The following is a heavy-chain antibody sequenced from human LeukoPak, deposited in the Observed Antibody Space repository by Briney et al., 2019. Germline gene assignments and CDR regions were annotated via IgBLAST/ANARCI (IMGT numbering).Heavy chain of an antibody. CDR3: ARDPDYGDYNFDY. D-gene: IGHD4-17*01. V-gene: IGHV3-11*01. CDR1: GFTFNDYY. Sequence: PGGSLRLSCAASGFTFNDYYMSWIRQAPGKGLEWVSYISSSGSTIYYADSVKGRFTISRDNAKNSLYLQMNSLRAEDTAVYYCARDPDYGDYNFDYWGQGTLVTVSS. CDR2: ISSSGSTI. J-gene: IGHJ4*02.